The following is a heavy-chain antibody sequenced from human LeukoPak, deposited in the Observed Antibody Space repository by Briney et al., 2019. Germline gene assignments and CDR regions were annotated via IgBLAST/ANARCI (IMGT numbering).Heavy chain of an antibody. V-gene: IGHV3-15*01. Sequence: GGSLSLSCAASGFTFSNAWMSWVRQAPGKGLEWVGRIKRKTDGGTTDYAAPVKGRFTISRDDSKNTLYLQMNSLKTEDTAVYYCTTDGIVVVVAATIDYWGQGTLVTVSS. CDR1: GFTFSNAW. D-gene: IGHD2-15*01. J-gene: IGHJ4*02. CDR3: TTDGIVVVVAATIDY. CDR2: IKRKTDGGTT.